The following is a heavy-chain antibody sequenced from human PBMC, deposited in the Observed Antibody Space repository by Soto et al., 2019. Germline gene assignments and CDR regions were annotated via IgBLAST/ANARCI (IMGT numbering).Heavy chain of an antibody. J-gene: IGHJ3*02. CDR2: INPSGGST. Sequence: QVQLVQSGAEVKKPGASVKISCKASGYTFTTYYIHWVRQAPGQGLEWMTMINPSGGSTRYAQKVQGRVTMTRDTSTSTVYLELSSLRSDDTAVYYCARRDDAFDIWGQGTVVTVSS. CDR1: GYTFTTYY. V-gene: IGHV1-46*01. CDR3: ARRDDAFDI.